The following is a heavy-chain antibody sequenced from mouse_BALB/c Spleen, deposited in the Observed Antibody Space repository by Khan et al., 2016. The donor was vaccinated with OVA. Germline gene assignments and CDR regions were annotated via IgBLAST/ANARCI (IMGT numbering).Heavy chain of an antibody. Sequence: QVQLKQSGAELARPGASVKLSCKASGYTFTDYYINWVKQRTGQGLEWIGEISPGSGGTYYNERLKGKATLTADKSSSTAYMQLSSLTSEASAVYFCARRNYFGYTFAYWGQGTLVTVSA. CDR2: ISPGSGGT. D-gene: IGHD1-2*01. V-gene: IGHV1-77*01. CDR3: ARRNYFGYTFAY. CDR1: GYTFTDYY. J-gene: IGHJ3*01.